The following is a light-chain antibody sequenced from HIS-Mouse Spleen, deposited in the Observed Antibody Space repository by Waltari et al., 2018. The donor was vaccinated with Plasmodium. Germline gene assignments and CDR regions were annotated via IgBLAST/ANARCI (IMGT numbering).Light chain of an antibody. J-gene: IGKJ1*01. V-gene: IGKV1-39*01. CDR1: QSISSY. CDR2: AAS. CDR3: QQSYSTWT. Sequence: DIQMTQSPSSLSASVGDRVTITCRASQSISSYLNWYQQKPGKAPKLLIYAASSLKSGGPSRFSGSGSGTDFTLSISSLQPEDFATYYCQQSYSTWTFGQGTKVEIK.